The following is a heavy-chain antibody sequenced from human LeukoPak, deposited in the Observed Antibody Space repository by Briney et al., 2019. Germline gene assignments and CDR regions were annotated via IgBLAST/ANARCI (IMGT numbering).Heavy chain of an antibody. CDR1: GFTFSDYY. Sequence: PGGSLRLSCAASGFTFSDYYMSWIRQAPGKGLEWVSYISSSSSYTNYADSVKGRSTISRDNAKNSLYLQMNSLRAEDTAVYYCARDRKYSTSTLVDYWGQGTLVTVSS. D-gene: IGHD6-6*01. V-gene: IGHV3-11*05. CDR2: ISSSSSYT. CDR3: ARDRKYSTSTLVDY. J-gene: IGHJ4*02.